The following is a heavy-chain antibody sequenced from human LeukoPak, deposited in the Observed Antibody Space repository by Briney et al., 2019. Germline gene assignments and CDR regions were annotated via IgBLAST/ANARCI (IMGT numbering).Heavy chain of an antibody. V-gene: IGHV3-30*04. CDR3: AREVRGTFDY. J-gene: IGHJ4*02. D-gene: IGHD1-26*01. Sequence: GRSLRLSCAASGFTFSSYAMRWVRQAPGRGLGWVAVISYDGSNKYYADSVKGRFTISRDNSKNTLYLQMNSLRAEDTAVYYCAREVRGTFDYWGQGTLVTVSS. CDR2: ISYDGSNK. CDR1: GFTFSSYA.